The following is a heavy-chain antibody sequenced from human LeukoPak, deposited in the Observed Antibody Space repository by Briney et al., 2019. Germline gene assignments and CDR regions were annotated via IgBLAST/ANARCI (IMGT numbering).Heavy chain of an antibody. CDR1: GFTFSDYY. CDR3: AKDPARIPAGMQGYFDY. D-gene: IGHD2-2*01. Sequence: GGSLRLSCAASGFTFSDYYMCWIRQAPGKGLEWVSYISSSGSTIYYADSVKGRFTISRDNAKNSLYLQMNGLRAEDTAVYYCAKDPARIPAGMQGYFDYWGQGILVTVSS. J-gene: IGHJ4*02. V-gene: IGHV3-11*04. CDR2: ISSSGSTI.